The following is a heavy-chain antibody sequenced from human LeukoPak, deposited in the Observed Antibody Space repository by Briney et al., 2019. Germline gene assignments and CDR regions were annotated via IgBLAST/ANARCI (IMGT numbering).Heavy chain of an antibody. V-gene: IGHV3-53*01. Sequence: GGSLTLSCAASGFTVSSNYMSWVRPAPGKGLEWVSVIYSGGSTYYADSVKGRFTISRDNSKNTLYLQMNSLRAEDTAVYYCARGPRYSSSWYPGQLDYWGQGTLVTVSS. CDR3: ARGPRYSSSWYPGQLDY. CDR1: GFTVSSNY. CDR2: IYSGGST. J-gene: IGHJ4*02. D-gene: IGHD6-13*01.